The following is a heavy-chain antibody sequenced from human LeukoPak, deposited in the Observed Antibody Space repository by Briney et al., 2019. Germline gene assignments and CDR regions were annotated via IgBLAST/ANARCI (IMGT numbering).Heavy chain of an antibody. Sequence: ASVTVSGKASVYTFTSYGVSWVRQAPRQGLEGMGWISTYNDNTNNLRKVQDRVTMTTDTSTSTAYMELRSLTSDDTAVYYCAYTVTNHYYYYGMDVWGQGTTVTVSS. CDR3: AYTVTNHYYYYGMDV. D-gene: IGHD4-17*01. J-gene: IGHJ6*02. CDR2: ISTYNDNT. CDR1: VYTFTSYG. V-gene: IGHV1-18*01.